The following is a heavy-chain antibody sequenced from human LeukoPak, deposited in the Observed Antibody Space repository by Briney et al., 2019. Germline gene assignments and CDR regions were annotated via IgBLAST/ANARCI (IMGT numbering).Heavy chain of an antibody. J-gene: IGHJ5*02. D-gene: IGHD6-13*01. CDR1: GFTFNTYG. Sequence: GGSLRLSCAASGFTFNTYGMHWVRQAPGQGLEWGTFIRYDGSNKLYADSVKGRFTVSRDNSKNTLYLQMNSLKAEDTAVYYCAKPGYGSTWYDTWGQGTLVTVSS. V-gene: IGHV3-30*02. CDR3: AKPGYGSTWYDT. CDR2: IRYDGSNK.